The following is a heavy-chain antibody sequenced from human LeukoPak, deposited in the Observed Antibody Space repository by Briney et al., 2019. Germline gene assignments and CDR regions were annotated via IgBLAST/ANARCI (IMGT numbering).Heavy chain of an antibody. D-gene: IGHD1-26*01. CDR2: ISSSSSTI. Sequence: PGGSLRLSCAASGFTFSSYGMHWVRQAPGKGLEWVSYISSSSSTIYYADSVKGRFTISRDNAKNSLYLQMNSLRAEDTAVYYCARDSTRSYYPYMDVWGKGTTVTVSS. V-gene: IGHV3-48*01. CDR3: ARDSTRSYYPYMDV. J-gene: IGHJ6*03. CDR1: GFTFSSYG.